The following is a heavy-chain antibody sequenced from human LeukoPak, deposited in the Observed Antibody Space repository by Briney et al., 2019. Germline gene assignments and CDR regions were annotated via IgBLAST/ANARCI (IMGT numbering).Heavy chain of an antibody. V-gene: IGHV3-74*01. CDR3: ARAGRYFFEY. Sequence: GGSLRLSCAASGFTFSDCWMHRVRQAPGKVLVWVSRINGDWSIIDYADTVKGRFTISRDNAKNTLYLQMNSLIAEDTAVYYCARAGRYFFEYWGQGILATVSS. CDR2: INGDWSII. D-gene: IGHD3-10*01. CDR1: GFTFSDCW. J-gene: IGHJ4*02.